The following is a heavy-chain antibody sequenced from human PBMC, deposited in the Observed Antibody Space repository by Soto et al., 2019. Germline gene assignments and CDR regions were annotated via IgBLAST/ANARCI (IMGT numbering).Heavy chain of an antibody. CDR3: ARDPGFGFGYSYAFAMDV. J-gene: IGHJ6*02. CDR2: ISGYNGNT. CDR1: GYTFSNYG. V-gene: IGHV1-18*01. Sequence: ASVKGSCKASGYTFSNYGISWVRQGPGQGLEWMGWISGYNGNTHYEEKVQDRIKMTTDTSTSTTYLELRSLRSDDTAVYFCARDPGFGFGYSYAFAMDVWGQGTTVTVS. D-gene: IGHD5-18*01.